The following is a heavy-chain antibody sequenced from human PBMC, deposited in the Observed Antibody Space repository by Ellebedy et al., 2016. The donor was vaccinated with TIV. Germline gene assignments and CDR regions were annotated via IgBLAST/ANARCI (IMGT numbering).Heavy chain of an antibody. CDR3: ASLNWNLVS. Sequence: GGSLRLXCRVAGFTFNTYGMSWVRRAPGRGLEWVASISDTGHATYYSKSARGRFTISRNPHSETLYLQMSGLRSDDTAVYYCASLNWNLVSWGKGILVTVSS. CDR2: ISDTGHAT. D-gene: IGHD1-20*01. J-gene: IGHJ4*02. CDR1: GFTFNTYG. V-gene: IGHV3-23*01.